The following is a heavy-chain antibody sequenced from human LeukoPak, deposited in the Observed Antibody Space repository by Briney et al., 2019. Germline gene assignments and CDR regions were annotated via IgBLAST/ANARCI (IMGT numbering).Heavy chain of an antibody. CDR1: GFTFSSYA. V-gene: IGHV3-23*01. CDR3: ARDKRVLLWFGEHFDY. J-gene: IGHJ4*02. Sequence: TGGSLRLSCAASGFTFSSYAMSWVRQAPGKGLEWVSAISGSGGSTYHADSVKGRFTISRDNAKNSLYLQMNSLRAEDTAVYYCARDKRVLLWFGEHFDYWGQGTLVTVSS. CDR2: ISGSGGST. D-gene: IGHD3-10*01.